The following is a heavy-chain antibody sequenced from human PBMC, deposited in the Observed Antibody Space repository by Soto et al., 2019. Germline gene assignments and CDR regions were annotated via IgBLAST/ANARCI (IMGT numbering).Heavy chain of an antibody. CDR1: AVTFSSYW. V-gene: IGHV3-7*01. J-gene: IGHJ3*02. Sequence: GGSLRLSCAASAVTFSSYWMSWVRQAPGKGLEWVANIKQVGSEKYYVDSVKGRFTISRDNAKNSLYLQMNSLRAEDTAVYYCARHNNHAIWARGTMVT. CDR2: IKQVGSEK. CDR3: ARHNNHAI.